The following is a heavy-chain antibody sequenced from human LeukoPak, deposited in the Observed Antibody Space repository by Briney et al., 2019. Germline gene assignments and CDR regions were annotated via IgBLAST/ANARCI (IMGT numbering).Heavy chain of an antibody. CDR3: AREGDSSGYYYY. Sequence: GASVKVSCKASGGTFSSYAISWVRQAPGQGLEWMGGIIPIFGTANYAQKLQGRVTITADESTSTAYMELSSLRSEDTAVYYCAREGDSSGYYYYWGQGTLVTVSS. J-gene: IGHJ4*02. CDR2: IIPIFGTA. D-gene: IGHD3-22*01. V-gene: IGHV1-69*01. CDR1: GGTFSSYA.